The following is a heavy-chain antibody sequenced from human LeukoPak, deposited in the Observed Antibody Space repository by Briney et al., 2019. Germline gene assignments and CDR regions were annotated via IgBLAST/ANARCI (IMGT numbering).Heavy chain of an antibody. J-gene: IGHJ4*02. V-gene: IGHV3-21*01. CDR3: ARDRGYSYGYDY. CDR1: GFIFSSYS. D-gene: IGHD5-18*01. CDR2: ISSSSSYI. Sequence: GGSLRLSCAASGFIFSSYSMNWVRQAPGKGLEWVSSISSSSSYIYYADSVKGRFTISRDNAKNSLYLQMNSLRAEDTAVCYCARDRGYSYGYDYWGQGTLVTVSS.